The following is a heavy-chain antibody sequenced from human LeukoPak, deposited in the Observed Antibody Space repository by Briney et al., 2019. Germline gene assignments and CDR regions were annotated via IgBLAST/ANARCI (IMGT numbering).Heavy chain of an antibody. J-gene: IGHJ4*02. Sequence: HSGGSLRLSCAASGFTFSSYAMSWVRQAPGKGLEWVSAISGSGGSTYYADSVKGRFTISRDNSKNTLYLQMNSLRAEDTAVYYCAKCLKWLAKICGDYWGQGTLVTVSS. CDR3: AKCLKWLAKICGDY. D-gene: IGHD6-19*01. CDR2: ISGSGGST. V-gene: IGHV3-23*01. CDR1: GFTFSSYA.